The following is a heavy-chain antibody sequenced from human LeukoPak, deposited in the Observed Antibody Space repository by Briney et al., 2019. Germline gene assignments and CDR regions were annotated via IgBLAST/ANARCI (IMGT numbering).Heavy chain of an antibody. CDR1: GFTFSSYS. V-gene: IGHV3-21*06. CDR3: ARDSFYTGYDRGFGY. Sequence: GGSLRLSCAASGFTFSSYSMNWVRQAPGKGLEWVSSISGSSSYIYYADSVKGRFTISRDNAKNTLYLQMGSLRGEDTAVYYCARDSFYTGYDRGFGYWGQGTLVTVSS. J-gene: IGHJ4*02. CDR2: ISGSSSYI. D-gene: IGHD5-12*01.